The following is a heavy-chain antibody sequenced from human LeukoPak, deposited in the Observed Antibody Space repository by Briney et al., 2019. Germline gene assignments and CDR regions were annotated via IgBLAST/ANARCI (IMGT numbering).Heavy chain of an antibody. V-gene: IGHV3-21*01. Sequence: GGSLRLSCAASGFSFSDYSMNWVRQAPGKGLEWVSFISSYSTYIYYADSLKGRFSISRDNAKNSLYLQMNSLRAEDTAVYYCARDSFAGYDSSGYSSYDYWGQGTLVTVSS. CDR2: ISSYSTYI. CDR3: ARDSFAGYDSSGYSSYDY. D-gene: IGHD3-22*01. CDR1: GFSFSDYS. J-gene: IGHJ4*02.